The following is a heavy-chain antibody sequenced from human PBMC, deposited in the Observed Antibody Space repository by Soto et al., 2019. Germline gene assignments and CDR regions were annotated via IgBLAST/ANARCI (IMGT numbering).Heavy chain of an antibody. CDR1: GFTFGNYY. CDR2: ISSRGVTI. Sequence: GGSLRLSCNVSGFTFGNYYMSWIRQAPGKGLESISYISSRGVTIYYADSVKGRFTISRDNAKNSLFLQMDSLRAEDTAVYYCARVTASGWHVNGRDYFDHWGQRTLVTVS. D-gene: IGHD6-19*01. J-gene: IGHJ4*02. CDR3: ARVTASGWHVNGRDYFDH. V-gene: IGHV3-11*01.